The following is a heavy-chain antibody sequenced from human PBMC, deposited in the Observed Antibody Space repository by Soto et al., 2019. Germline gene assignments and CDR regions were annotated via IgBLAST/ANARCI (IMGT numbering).Heavy chain of an antibody. Sequence: QVQLVESGGGVVQPGRSLRLSCAASGFTFSSYGMHWVRQAPGKGLEWVAVISYEGSNKYYADSVKGRFTISRDNSKTTLYLQMNSLRAEATAVYYCAIEPGGYGRNPGDWGQGTLVTVSS. CDR1: GFTFSSYG. V-gene: IGHV3-30*03. D-gene: IGHD5-12*01. J-gene: IGHJ4*02. CDR2: ISYEGSNK. CDR3: AIEPGGYGRNPGD.